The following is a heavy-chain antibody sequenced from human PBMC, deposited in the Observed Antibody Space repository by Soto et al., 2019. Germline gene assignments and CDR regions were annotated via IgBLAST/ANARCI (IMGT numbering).Heavy chain of an antibody. D-gene: IGHD1-26*01. Sequence: EVQLVESGGGLVQPGRSLRLSCAASGFTFDDYAMHWVRQAPGKGLEWVSGISWNSGSIGYADSVKGRFTISRDNAKNSLYLQMNSLRAEDTALYYCAKDTSFRYEGGKGLDPWGQGTLVTVSS. CDR2: ISWNSGSI. CDR1: GFTFDDYA. J-gene: IGHJ5*02. V-gene: IGHV3-9*01. CDR3: AKDTSFRYEGGKGLDP.